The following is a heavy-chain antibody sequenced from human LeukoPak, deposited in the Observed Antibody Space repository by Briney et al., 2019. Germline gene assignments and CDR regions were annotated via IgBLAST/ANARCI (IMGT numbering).Heavy chain of an antibody. V-gene: IGHV4-31*03. J-gene: IGHJ4*02. CDR3: ASYYYYDSSGYRFFDY. CDR1: GYSLDSGASY. D-gene: IGHD3-22*01. CDR2: IYYAGNT. Sequence: PSETLSLTCTVSGYSLDSGASYWSWLRQHPGKGLEWIGYIYYAGNTYYNPSLKSRVTISVDTSKNQFSLKLSSVTAADTAVYYCASYYYYDSSGYRFFDYWGQGTLVTVSS.